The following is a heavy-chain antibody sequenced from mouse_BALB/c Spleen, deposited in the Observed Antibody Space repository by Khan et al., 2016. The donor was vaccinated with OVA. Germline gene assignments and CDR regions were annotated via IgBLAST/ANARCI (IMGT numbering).Heavy chain of an antibody. CDR1: GYTFTNYI. J-gene: IGHJ3*01. Sequence: VQLQQSGPELVKPGTSLKMSCRSSGYTFTNYIIHWVKQTPGQGLEWIGYINPYNDGTKYNEKFKGKATLTSDKSSITTHMELSGLTSEYSAVYYCARDYGSLFWFAFWGHGTLVTVSA. D-gene: IGHD1-1*01. CDR3: ARDYGSLFWFAF. CDR2: INPYNDGT. V-gene: IGHV1S136*01.